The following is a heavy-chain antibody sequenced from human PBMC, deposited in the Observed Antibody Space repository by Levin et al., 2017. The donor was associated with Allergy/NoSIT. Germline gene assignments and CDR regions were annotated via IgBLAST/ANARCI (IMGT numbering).Heavy chain of an antibody. CDR2: INSDGSNT. Sequence: PGGSLRLSFAASGFTFSNYLMHWFRQAPGKGLVWVSHINSDGSNTNYADYVKGRFTISRDNAKNTMYLQMNSLRAEETAVYYCARGGCSSTSCLDSWGQGTLVTVSP. V-gene: IGHV3-74*01. CDR3: ARGGCSSTSCLDS. D-gene: IGHD2-2*01. J-gene: IGHJ5*01. CDR1: GFTFSNYL.